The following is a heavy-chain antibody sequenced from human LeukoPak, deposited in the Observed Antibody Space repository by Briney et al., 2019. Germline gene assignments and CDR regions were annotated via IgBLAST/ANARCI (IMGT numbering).Heavy chain of an antibody. D-gene: IGHD3-16*01. J-gene: IGHJ3*02. CDR2: IYYSGST. CDR3: ARHPRISLPWGIDAFDI. V-gene: IGHV4-39*07. CDR1: GGSISSSSYH. Sequence: PSETLSLTCTVSGGSISSSSYHWGWIRQPPGKRLEWIGSIYYSGSTYYNPSLKSRVTISVDTSKNQFSLKLSSVTAADTAVYYCARHPRISLPWGIDAFDIWGQGTMVTVSS.